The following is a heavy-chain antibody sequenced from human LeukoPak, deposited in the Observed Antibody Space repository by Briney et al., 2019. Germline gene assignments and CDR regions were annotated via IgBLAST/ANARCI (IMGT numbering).Heavy chain of an antibody. CDR1: GFTFNAYA. CDR2: IRKDGNNE. V-gene: IGHV3-30*02. J-gene: IGHJ6*02. CDR3: AREMAYYGSGSLYYYYYGMDV. D-gene: IGHD3-10*01. Sequence: SGGSLRLSCAASGFTFNAYAIHWVRQAPGKGLEWVAFIRKDGNNENYADSVKGRFTISRDNSKNTLYLQMNSLRAEDTAVYYCAREMAYYGSGSLYYYYYGMDVWGQGTTVTVSS.